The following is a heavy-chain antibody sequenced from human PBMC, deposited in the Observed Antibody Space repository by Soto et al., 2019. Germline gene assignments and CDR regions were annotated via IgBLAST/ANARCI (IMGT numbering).Heavy chain of an antibody. J-gene: IGHJ5*02. CDR1: GFTFSNYA. CDR3: AKDDVVPAAFFNP. V-gene: IGHV3-23*01. Sequence: HPGGSLRLSCAASGFTFSNYAMTWVRQGPGKGLEWVSGISGSGGRSYYADSVKGRFTISRDNSKNTLYLQMNSLRAEDTAVYYCAKDDVVPAAFFNPWGQGTLVTVSS. D-gene: IGHD2-2*01. CDR2: ISGSGGRS.